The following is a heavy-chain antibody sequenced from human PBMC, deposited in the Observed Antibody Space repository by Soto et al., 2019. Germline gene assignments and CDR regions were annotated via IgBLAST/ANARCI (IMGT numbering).Heavy chain of an antibody. J-gene: IGHJ4*02. CDR3: SSRLLGFGAYGSLR. CDR1: GFTFTDAW. CDR2: IKTKTEGGTT. Sequence: EVQLVEAGGGLVKPGGSLRLSCTVSGFTFTDAWMNWVRQAPGKGLEWVGRIKTKTEGGTTDYAAPVRGRFTISRDDSKNTLYLQLSSLKTEDTAVYYCSSRLLGFGAYGSLRWGQGTLVTVSS. V-gene: IGHV3-15*01. D-gene: IGHD4-17*01.